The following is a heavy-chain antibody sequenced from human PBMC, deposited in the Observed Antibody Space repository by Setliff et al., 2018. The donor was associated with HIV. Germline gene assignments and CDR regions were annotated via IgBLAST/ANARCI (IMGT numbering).Heavy chain of an antibody. J-gene: IGHJ3*02. V-gene: IGHV4-61*09. CDR3: ARHRPWEVDVFDI. D-gene: IGHD1-26*01. Sequence: PSETLSLTCTVSGDSITRGSYYWGWIRQPAGKGLEWIGHIYTSGKTHYSPSLKSRITISADTSKNQLSLNLSSVTAADTAVYYCARHRPWEVDVFDIWGQGTMVTVS. CDR2: IYTSGKT. CDR1: GDSITRGSYY.